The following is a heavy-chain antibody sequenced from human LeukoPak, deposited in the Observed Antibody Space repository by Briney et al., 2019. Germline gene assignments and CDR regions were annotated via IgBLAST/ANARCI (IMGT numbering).Heavy chain of an antibody. CDR3: TTAPSYQLLRPPDY. Sequence: PGGPLRLSCAASGFTFSNAWMSWVRQAPGKGLEWVGRIKSKTDGGTTDYAAPVKGRFTISRDDSKNTLYLQMNSLKTEDTAVYYCTTAPSYQLLRPPDYWGQGTLVTVSS. V-gene: IGHV3-15*01. CDR1: GFTFSNAW. D-gene: IGHD2-2*01. J-gene: IGHJ4*02. CDR2: IKSKTDGGTT.